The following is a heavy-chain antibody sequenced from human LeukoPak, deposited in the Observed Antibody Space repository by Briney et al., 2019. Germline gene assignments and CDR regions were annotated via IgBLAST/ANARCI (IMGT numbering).Heavy chain of an antibody. CDR3: ATDGYCSGGSCLPEDY. D-gene: IGHD2-15*01. V-gene: IGHV1-69-2*01. Sequence: ASVKTSCKVSGYAFTDYYMHWVQQAPGKGLEWMGLVDPEDGETIYAEKFQGRVTITADTSTDTAYMELSSLRSEDTAVYYCATDGYCSGGSCLPEDYWGQGTLVTVSS. CDR2: VDPEDGET. CDR1: GYAFTDYY. J-gene: IGHJ4*02.